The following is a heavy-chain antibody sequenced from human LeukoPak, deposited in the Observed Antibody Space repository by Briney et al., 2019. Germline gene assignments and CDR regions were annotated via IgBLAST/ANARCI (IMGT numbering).Heavy chain of an antibody. D-gene: IGHD3-10*01. V-gene: IGHV1-2*02. CDR2: INPNSGGT. CDR1: GYTFTGYY. Sequence: ASVKVSCKASGYTFTGYYMHWVRQAPGQGLEWMGWINPNSGGTNYAQKFQGRVTMTRDTSISTAYMELRSLRSDDTAVYYCASTDYYGSGSPSGRGDYWGQGTLVTVSS. CDR3: ASTDYYGSGSPSGRGDY. J-gene: IGHJ4*02.